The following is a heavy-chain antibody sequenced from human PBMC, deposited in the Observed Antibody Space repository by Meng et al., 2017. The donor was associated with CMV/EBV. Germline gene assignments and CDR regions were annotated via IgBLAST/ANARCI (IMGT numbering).Heavy chain of an antibody. CDR1: GFTFSNYA. J-gene: IGHJ4*02. D-gene: IGHD1-14*01. CDR3: AGAFSRLSVEPAVIDF. Sequence: GFTFSNYAMHWVRQAPGKGLEWVAVISKDGGDKYYADSVKGRFTISRDNSRNTLSLQMNSVGVEDTALYYCAGAFSRLSVEPAVIDFWGQGTLVTVSS. CDR2: ISKDGGDK. V-gene: IGHV3-30*01.